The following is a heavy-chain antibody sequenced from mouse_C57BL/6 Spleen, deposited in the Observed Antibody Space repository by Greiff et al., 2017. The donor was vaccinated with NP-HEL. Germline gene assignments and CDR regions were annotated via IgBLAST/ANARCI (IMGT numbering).Heavy chain of an antibody. J-gene: IGHJ2*01. V-gene: IGHV5-17*01. CDR3: ARPGHEGFDY. Sequence: VQLKESGGGLVKPGGSLKLSCAASGFTFSDYGMHWVRQAPEKGLEWVAYISSGSSTIFYADTVKGRFTISRDNAKNTLFLQMTSLRSEDTAMYYCARPGHEGFDYWGQGTTLTVSS. CDR1: GFTFSDYG. CDR2: ISSGSSTI.